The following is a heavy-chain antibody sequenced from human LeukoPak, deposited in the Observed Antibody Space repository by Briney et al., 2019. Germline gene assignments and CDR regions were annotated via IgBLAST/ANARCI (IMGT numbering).Heavy chain of an antibody. V-gene: IGHV4-59*01. CDR3: ARVRDSGSYGVSVYFDY. CDR2: IYYSGST. CDR1: GGSISSYY. Sequence: PSETLSLTCTVSGGSISSYYWSWIRQPPGKGLEWIGYIYYSGSTNYNPSLKSRVTISVDTSKNQFSLKLSSVTAADTAVYYCARVRDSGSYGVSVYFDYWGQGTLVTVSS. J-gene: IGHJ4*02. D-gene: IGHD1-26*01.